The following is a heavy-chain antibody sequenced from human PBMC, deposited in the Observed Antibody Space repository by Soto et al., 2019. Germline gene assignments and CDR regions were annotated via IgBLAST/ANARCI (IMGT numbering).Heavy chain of an antibody. CDR1: GGSFSGYY. Sequence: PSETLSLTCAVYGGSFSGYYWSWIRQPPGKGLEWIGEINHSGSTNYNPSLKSRVTISVDTSKNQFSLKLSSVTAADTAVYYCARGRSNYVVLLSRPYYYYMDVWGKGTTVTVSS. CDR3: ARGRSNYVVLLSRPYYYYMDV. V-gene: IGHV4-34*01. D-gene: IGHD4-4*01. J-gene: IGHJ6*03. CDR2: INHSGST.